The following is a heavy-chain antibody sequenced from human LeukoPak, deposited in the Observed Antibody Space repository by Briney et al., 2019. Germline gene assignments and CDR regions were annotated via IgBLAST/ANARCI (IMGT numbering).Heavy chain of an antibody. CDR3: ARRRADAFDI. CDR1: GYSISSGYY. Sequence: SETLSLTCAVSGYSISSGYYWGWIRQPPGKGLEGIGSIYHSGSTYYNPSLKSRVTISVDTSKNQFSLKLSSVTAADTAVYYCARRRADAFDIWGQGTMVTVSS. V-gene: IGHV4-38-2*01. J-gene: IGHJ3*02. D-gene: IGHD3-10*01. CDR2: IYHSGST.